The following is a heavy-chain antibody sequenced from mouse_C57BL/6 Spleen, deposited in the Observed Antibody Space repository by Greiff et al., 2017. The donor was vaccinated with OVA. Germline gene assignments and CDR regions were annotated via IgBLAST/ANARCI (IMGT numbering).Heavy chain of an antibody. J-gene: IGHJ3*01. V-gene: IGHV3-6*01. D-gene: IGHD2-5*01. CDR2: ISYDGSN. CDR1: GYSITSGYY. CDR3: ARKAYYSNPGFAY. Sequence: EVQLQESGPGLVKPSQSLSLTCSVTGYSITSGYYWNWIRQFPGNKLEWMGYISYDGSNNYNPSLKNRISITRDTSKNQFFLKLNSVTTEDTATYYCARKAYYSNPGFAYWGQGTLVTVSA.